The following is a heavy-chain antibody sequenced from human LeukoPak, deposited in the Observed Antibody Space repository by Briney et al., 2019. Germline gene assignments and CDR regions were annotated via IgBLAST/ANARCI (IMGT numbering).Heavy chain of an antibody. CDR2: INSDGSST. Sequence: GGSLRLSCAASGFTFSSYWMHWVRQAPGKGLVWVSRINSDGSSTSYADSVKGRFTISRDNAKNTLYLQMNSLRAEDTAVYYCAREPTDDYGDLTDAFDIWGQGTMVTVSS. J-gene: IGHJ3*02. CDR1: GFTFSSYW. D-gene: IGHD4-17*01. CDR3: AREPTDDYGDLTDAFDI. V-gene: IGHV3-74*01.